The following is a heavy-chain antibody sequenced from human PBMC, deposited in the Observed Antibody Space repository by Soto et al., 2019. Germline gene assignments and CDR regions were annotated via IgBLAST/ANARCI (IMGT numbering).Heavy chain of an antibody. Sequence: GESLKISCKGSGYSFTNYWIGWVRQMPGKGLEWMGIIYPDDSDIRYNPSFQGQVTISADKSISTAYLQWSSLKASDTAMYYCARRHDTSGYCDYWGQGTLVTVSS. CDR3: ARRHDTSGYCDY. V-gene: IGHV5-51*01. D-gene: IGHD3-22*01. J-gene: IGHJ4*02. CDR2: IYPDDSDI. CDR1: GYSFTNYW.